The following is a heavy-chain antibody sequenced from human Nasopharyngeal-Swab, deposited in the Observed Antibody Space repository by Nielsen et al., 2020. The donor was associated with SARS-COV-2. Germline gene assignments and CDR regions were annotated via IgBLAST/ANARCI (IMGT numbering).Heavy chain of an antibody. CDR3: VRDQGFGSGRDY. V-gene: IGHV3-33*01. D-gene: IGHD6-19*01. J-gene: IGHJ4*02. Sequence: WIRQPPGKGLEWVAVIWYDGSNKYYADSVKGRFTISRDNSKNTLYLQMNSLRAEDTAVYYCVRDQGFGSGRDYWGQGTLVTVSS. CDR2: IWYDGSNK.